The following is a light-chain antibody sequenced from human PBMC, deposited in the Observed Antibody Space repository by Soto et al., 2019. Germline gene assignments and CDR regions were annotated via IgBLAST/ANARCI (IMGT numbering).Light chain of an antibody. Sequence: QMNISPSKVRASVEERVTLTCRASESIRTWLAWYQHKPGKAPKFLIYDASSLESGVPSRFSGSGSGTEFTLTISNLQPDDLATYFCQLYHNLPGTFGQGTKVDIK. CDR1: ESIRTW. CDR3: QLYHNLPGT. CDR2: DAS. J-gene: IGKJ1*01. V-gene: IGKV1-5*01.